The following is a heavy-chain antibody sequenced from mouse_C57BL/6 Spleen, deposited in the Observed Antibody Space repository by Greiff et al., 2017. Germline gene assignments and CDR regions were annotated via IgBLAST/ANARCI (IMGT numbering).Heavy chain of an antibody. CDR1: GFTFTDYY. Sequence: VKLQESGGGLVQPGGSLSLSCAASGFTFTDYYMSWVRQPPGKALEWLGFIRNKANGYTTEYSASVKGRFTISRDNSQSILYRQMNALRAEDSATYYCARFSTVVATDYFDYWGQGTTLTVSS. CDR2: IRNKANGYTT. J-gene: IGHJ2*01. CDR3: ARFSTVVATDYFDY. V-gene: IGHV7-3*01. D-gene: IGHD1-1*01.